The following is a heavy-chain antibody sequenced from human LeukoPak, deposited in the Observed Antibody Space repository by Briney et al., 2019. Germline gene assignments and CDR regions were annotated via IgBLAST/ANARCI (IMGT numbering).Heavy chain of an antibody. J-gene: IGHJ4*02. Sequence: SETLSLTCAVYGGSFSGYYWSWIRQPPGKGLEWIGEINHSGSTNYNPSLKSRVTISVDTSKNQFSLKLSSVTAADTAVYYCASDRLRLGELSSRIFDYWSQGTLVTVSS. V-gene: IGHV4-34*01. D-gene: IGHD3-16*02. CDR3: ASDRLRLGELSSRIFDY. CDR2: INHSGST. CDR1: GGSFSGYY.